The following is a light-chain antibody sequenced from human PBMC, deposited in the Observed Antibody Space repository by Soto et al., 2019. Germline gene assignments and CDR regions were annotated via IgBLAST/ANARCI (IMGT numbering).Light chain of an antibody. CDR3: NSYACCNNFARV. Sequence: QPVLTQPPSASGSPGQSVTISCTGTSSDVGGYNYVSWYQQHPGKAPKLMIYEVSKRPSGVPDRCSGSKSGNTASLTVSVLPAEYAADYSRNSYACCNNFARVFGGGTKLTVL. CDR2: EVS. CDR1: SSDVGGYNY. J-gene: IGLJ2*01. V-gene: IGLV2-8*01.